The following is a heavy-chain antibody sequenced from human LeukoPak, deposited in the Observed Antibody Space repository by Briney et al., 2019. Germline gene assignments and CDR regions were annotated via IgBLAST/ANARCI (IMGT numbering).Heavy chain of an antibody. CDR2: ITFSSSHI. D-gene: IGHD2-2*01. Sequence: GGSLRLSCAASGFTFSGYVMTWVRQAPGKGLECVSSITFSSSHIYYADSVKGRFTISRDNTKDSLYLQMNSLRAEDTAVYYCARDSTYCSSTSCYAFDYWGQGTLVTVSS. CDR1: GFTFSGYV. CDR3: ARDSTYCSSTSCYAFDY. V-gene: IGHV3-21*01. J-gene: IGHJ4*02.